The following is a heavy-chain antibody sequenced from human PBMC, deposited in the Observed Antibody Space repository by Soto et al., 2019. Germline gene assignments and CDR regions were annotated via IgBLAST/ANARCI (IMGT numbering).Heavy chain of an antibody. CDR3: ARSRISYDYIWGVPWYFDY. V-gene: IGHV4-59*08. CDR2: IYYSGST. D-gene: IGHD3-16*01. CDR1: GGSISSYY. J-gene: IGHJ4*02. Sequence: SETLSLTCTVSGGSISSYYWSWIRQPPGKGLEWIGYIYYSGSTNYNPSLKSRVTISVDTSKNQFSLKLSSVTAADTAVYYCARSRISYDYIWGVPWYFDYWGQGTLVTVSS.